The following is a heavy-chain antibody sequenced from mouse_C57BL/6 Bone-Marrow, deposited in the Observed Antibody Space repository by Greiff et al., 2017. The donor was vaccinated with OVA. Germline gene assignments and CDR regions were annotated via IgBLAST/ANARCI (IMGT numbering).Heavy chain of an antibody. Sequence: QVQLQQPGAELVKPGASVKLSCKASGYTFTSYWMHWVKQRPGQGLEWIGMIHPNSGSTNYNEKFKSKATLTVEKSSSTAYMQLSSLTSEDSAVYYCARDGNYGPWFAYWGQGTLVTVSA. J-gene: IGHJ3*01. CDR1: GYTFTSYW. V-gene: IGHV1-64*01. D-gene: IGHD2-1*01. CDR3: ARDGNYGPWFAY. CDR2: IHPNSGST.